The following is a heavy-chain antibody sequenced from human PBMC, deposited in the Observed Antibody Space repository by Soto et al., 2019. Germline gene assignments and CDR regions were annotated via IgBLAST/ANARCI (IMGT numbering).Heavy chain of an antibody. Sequence: QVQLQESGPGLVKPSQTLSLTCSVSGGSISSGGYYWSWIRQHPGKGLEWIGYIYYSGSTYNPSLKSRVTISVDTSKNQFSLKLSSVTAADTAVYYCARGGGGYLYDYWGQGTLVTVSS. J-gene: IGHJ4*02. V-gene: IGHV4-31*03. CDR1: GGSISSGGYY. D-gene: IGHD3-22*01. CDR2: IYYSGST. CDR3: ARGGGGYLYDY.